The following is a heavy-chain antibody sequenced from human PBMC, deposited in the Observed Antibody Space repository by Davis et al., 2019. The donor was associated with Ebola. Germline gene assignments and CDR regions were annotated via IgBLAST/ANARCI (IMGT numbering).Heavy chain of an antibody. Sequence: PGGSLRLSCAASGLSVSDTYMTWVRQSPGRGLEWVSLTYSGGLSYYADSVRGRFTVSRDRSRNTLFLQMKTVRPEDTAVYYCASSFCGSDCFYAFDYWGRGAAVTVSS. D-gene: IGHD2-21*02. V-gene: IGHV3-53*01. J-gene: IGHJ3*01. CDR1: GLSVSDTY. CDR3: ASSFCGSDCFYAFDY. CDR2: TYSGGLS.